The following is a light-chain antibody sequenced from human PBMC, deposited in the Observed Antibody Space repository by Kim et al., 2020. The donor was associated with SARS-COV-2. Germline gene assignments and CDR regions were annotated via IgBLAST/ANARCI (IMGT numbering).Light chain of an antibody. CDR3: QQFHGYPFT. Sequence: DIQMTQSPSTLSASVGDRVTITCRASQNINSWLAWYQQIPGRAPKLLIFKASTLEDGVPARFSGSGSGTEFSLTVSSLQPDDSATYYCQQFHGYPFTFGQGSKLEI. CDR2: KAS. V-gene: IGKV1-5*03. CDR1: QNINSW. J-gene: IGKJ2*01.